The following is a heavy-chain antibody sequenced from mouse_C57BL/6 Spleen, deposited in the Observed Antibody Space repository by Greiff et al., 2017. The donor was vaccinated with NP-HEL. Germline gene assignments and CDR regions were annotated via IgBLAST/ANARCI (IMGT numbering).Heavy chain of an antibody. D-gene: IGHD1-1*01. J-gene: IGHJ4*01. Sequence: QVQLQQSGAELMKPGASVKLSCKATGYTFTGYWIEWVKQRPGHGLEWIGEILPGSGSTNYNEKFKGKATFTADTSSKTAYMQLSSLTTEDSAIYYCARRYYYGSSYYYAMDYWGQGTSVTVSS. CDR3: ARRYYYGSSYYYAMDY. CDR1: GYTFTGYW. V-gene: IGHV1-9*01. CDR2: ILPGSGST.